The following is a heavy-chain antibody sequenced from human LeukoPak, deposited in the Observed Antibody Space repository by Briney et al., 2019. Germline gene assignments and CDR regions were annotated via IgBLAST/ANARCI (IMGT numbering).Heavy chain of an antibody. CDR1: GGSISSGAYY. CDR3: ARPPYYDTLTGNPYYFDY. J-gene: IGHJ4*02. Sequence: SQTLSLTCTVSGGSISSGAYYWSWIRQHPGKGLEGIGHIYYSGSTYYNPSLKSRVTISVDTSKNQFSLKLSSVTAADTAVFYCARPPYYDTLTGNPYYFDYWGQGTLVTVSS. D-gene: IGHD3-9*01. V-gene: IGHV4-31*03. CDR2: IYYSGST.